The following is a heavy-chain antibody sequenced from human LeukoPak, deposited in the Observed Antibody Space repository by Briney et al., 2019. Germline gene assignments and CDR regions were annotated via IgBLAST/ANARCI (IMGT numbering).Heavy chain of an antibody. J-gene: IGHJ6*03. CDR2: INPNSGGT. CDR1: GYPFTSFG. D-gene: IGHD2-15*01. V-gene: IGHV1-2*02. CDR3: ARGVVAATFYYYMDV. Sequence: ASVKVSCKASGYPFTSFGLSWVRQAPGQGLEWMGWINPNSGGTNFAQKFQGRVTMTRDTSITTAYMEVSRLTLDDTAVYYCARGVVAATFYYYMDVWGKGTTVTVSS.